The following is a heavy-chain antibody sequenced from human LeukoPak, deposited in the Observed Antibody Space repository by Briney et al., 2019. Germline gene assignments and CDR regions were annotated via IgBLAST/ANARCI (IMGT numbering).Heavy chain of an antibody. Sequence: GGSLRLSCAASGFVFSSYGMHWVRQAPGKGLEYVSVITSDGGDTYYADSVKGRFTISRDNSKNTLYLQMSSLKPEDTAVYYCVKSWATSWYVLDFWGQGTLVTVSS. CDR3: VKSWATSWYVLDF. V-gene: IGHV3-64D*09. J-gene: IGHJ4*02. CDR2: ITSDGGDT. CDR1: GFVFSSYG. D-gene: IGHD6-13*01.